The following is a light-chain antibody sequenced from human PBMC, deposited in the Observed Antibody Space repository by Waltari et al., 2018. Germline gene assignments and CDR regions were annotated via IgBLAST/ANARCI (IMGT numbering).Light chain of an antibody. CDR2: AAS. J-gene: IGKJ1*01. CDR3: QNHERLPAT. Sequence: EVVLTQSPGTLSLSPGERATLSCRASQSVSKYLAWYQQRPGQAPRRLIYAASTRATGIPDRFSGSGSGTDVSLTISRLEPEDFAVYYCQNHERLPATFGQGTKVEIK. V-gene: IGKV3-20*01. CDR1: QSVSKY.